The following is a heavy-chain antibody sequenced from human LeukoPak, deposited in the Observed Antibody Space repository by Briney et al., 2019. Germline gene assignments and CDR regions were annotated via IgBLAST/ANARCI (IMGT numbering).Heavy chain of an antibody. V-gene: IGHV3-49*03. Sequence: VQPGRSLRLSCTASGFTFGDYAMSWIRPAPGRGLEWVGFIRSKAYGGTTEYAASVKGRFTISRDDSKSIAYLLMNSLKTEDTAVYYCTGAGTALVYYYYYYMDVWGKGTTVTVSS. J-gene: IGHJ6*03. CDR3: TGAGTALVYYYYYYMDV. CDR2: IRSKAYGGTT. CDR1: GFTFGDYA. D-gene: IGHD6-13*01.